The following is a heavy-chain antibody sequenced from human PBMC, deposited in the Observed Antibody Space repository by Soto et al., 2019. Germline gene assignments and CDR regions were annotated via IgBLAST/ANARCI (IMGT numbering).Heavy chain of an antibody. D-gene: IGHD3-22*01. CDR1: GFTFSSYA. V-gene: IGHV3-23*01. J-gene: IGHJ4*02. Sequence: EVKLLESGGGLVQPGGSLRVSCADSGFTFSSYAMNWVRQAPGKGLEWVSAISGSGGSTYYADSVKGRFTISRDNSKNTLYLPMNSLRADETAVYFCAKDATYDSSGYYYYWGQGTLVPV. CDR2: ISGSGGST. CDR3: AKDATYDSSGYYYY.